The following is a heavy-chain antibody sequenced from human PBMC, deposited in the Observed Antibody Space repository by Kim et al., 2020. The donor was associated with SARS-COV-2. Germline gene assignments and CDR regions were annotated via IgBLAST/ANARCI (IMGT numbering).Heavy chain of an antibody. J-gene: IGHJ6*03. Sequence: VKGRFTISMDNSKNQRYLQMNSLRAEDTDVYYCAREAWVQGVIVYYYYMDVWGKGTTVTVSS. V-gene: IGHV3-30*01. CDR3: AREAWVQGVIVYYYYMDV. D-gene: IGHD3-10*01.